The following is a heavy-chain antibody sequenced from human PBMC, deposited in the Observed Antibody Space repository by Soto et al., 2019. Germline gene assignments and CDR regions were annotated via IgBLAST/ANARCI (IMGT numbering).Heavy chain of an antibody. Sequence: GGSLRLSCAASGFTFSSYATHWVRQAPGKGLEWVAVVSYDGNNKYYADSVKGRFTISRDNSKNTLYLQMNSLTIEDTAVYYCASRAQSGHWFDPWGRGTLVTVSS. J-gene: IGHJ5*02. V-gene: IGHV3-30-3*01. CDR2: VSYDGNNK. CDR1: GFTFSSYA. CDR3: ASRAQSGHWFDP. D-gene: IGHD2-8*02.